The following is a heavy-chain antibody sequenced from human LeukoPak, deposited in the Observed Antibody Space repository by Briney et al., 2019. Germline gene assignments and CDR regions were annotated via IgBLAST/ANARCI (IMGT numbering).Heavy chain of an antibody. V-gene: IGHV4-39*07. CDR1: GGSISSSTYY. Sequence: SETLSLTCTVSGGSISSSTYYWGWIRQPPGKGLEWIGSIYYSGSTYYNPSLKSRVTISLDTSKNQFSLKLSSVTAADTAVYYCARSFRLPPVGAFDIWGQGTMVTVSS. J-gene: IGHJ3*02. CDR3: ARSFRLPPVGAFDI. CDR2: IYYSGST. D-gene: IGHD2-15*01.